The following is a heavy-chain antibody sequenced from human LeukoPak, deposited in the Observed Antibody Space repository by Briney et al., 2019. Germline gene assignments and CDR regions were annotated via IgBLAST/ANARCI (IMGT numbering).Heavy chain of an antibody. CDR2: IIPIFGIA. J-gene: IGHJ4*02. Sequence: SVKVSCKASGGTFSSYAISWVRQAPGQGLEWMGRIIPIFGIANYAQKFQGRVTITADKSTSTAYMELSSLRSEDTAVYYCARDRGCSGGSCYSTGNYFDYWGQGTLVTVSS. CDR3: ARDRGCSGGSCYSTGNYFDY. D-gene: IGHD2-15*01. V-gene: IGHV1-69*04. CDR1: GGTFSSYA.